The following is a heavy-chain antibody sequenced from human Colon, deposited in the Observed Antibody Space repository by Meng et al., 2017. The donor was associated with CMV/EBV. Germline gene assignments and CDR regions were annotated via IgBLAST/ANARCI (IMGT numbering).Heavy chain of an antibody. CDR3: ARDRLGGIDY. J-gene: IGHJ4*02. Sequence: GGSLRLSCEGSGFIFSAYAMHWVRQAPGKGLEWLAVKSFDGSIEYHADSVKGRFFISRDNSKSTVYLQMDSLRSDDTAVYYCARDRLGGIDYWGQGTLVTVSS. D-gene: IGHD3-16*01. V-gene: IGHV3-30-3*01. CDR2: KSFDGSIE. CDR1: GFIFSAYA.